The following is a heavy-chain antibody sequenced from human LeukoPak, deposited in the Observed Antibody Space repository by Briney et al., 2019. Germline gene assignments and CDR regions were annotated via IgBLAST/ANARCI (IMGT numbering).Heavy chain of an antibody. CDR3: ATLEQGGYRDYYFDY. CDR1: GYTFTGYY. V-gene: IGHV1-2*06. Sequence: GASVKVSCKASGYTFTGYYMHWVRQAPGQGLEWMGRINPNSGGTNYAQKFQGRVTMTWDTSISTAYMELSRLRSDDTAVYYCATLEQGGYRDYYFDYWGQGTLVTVSS. CDR2: INPNSGGT. D-gene: IGHD5-18*01. J-gene: IGHJ4*02.